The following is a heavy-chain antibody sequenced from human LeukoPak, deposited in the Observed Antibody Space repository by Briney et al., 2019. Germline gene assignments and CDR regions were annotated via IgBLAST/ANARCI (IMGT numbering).Heavy chain of an antibody. CDR1: GGSIRSDNW. D-gene: IGHD5-12*01. V-gene: IGHV4-4*02. Sequence: PSGTLSLTCAVSGGSIRSDNWWSWVRQPPGKGLEWIGEIYHRGSTNYNPSLKSRVTISVDKSKNQFSLKLNSVTAADTAVYYCARGRDIVAMHYYCGLDVWGQGTTVTVSS. CDR3: ARGRDIVAMHYYCGLDV. CDR2: IYHRGST. J-gene: IGHJ6*02.